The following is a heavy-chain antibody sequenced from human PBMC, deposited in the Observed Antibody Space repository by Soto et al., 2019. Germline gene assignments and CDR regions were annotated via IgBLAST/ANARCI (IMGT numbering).Heavy chain of an antibody. D-gene: IGHD3-22*01. CDR3: ARLVLGLHAYYYDSSGYYQDY. J-gene: IGHJ4*02. V-gene: IGHV1-18*04. CDR2: ISAYNGNT. Sequence: WASVKVSCKASGYTFTSYGISWVRQAPGQGLGWMGWISAYNGNTNYAQKLQGRVTMTTDTSTSTAYMELRSLRSDDTAVYYCARLVLGLHAYYYDSSGYYQDYWGQGTLVTVSS. CDR1: GYTFTSYG.